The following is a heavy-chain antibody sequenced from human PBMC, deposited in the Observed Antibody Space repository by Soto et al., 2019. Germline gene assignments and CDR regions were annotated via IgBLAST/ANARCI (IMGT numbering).Heavy chain of an antibody. CDR1: GFTFCDYW. CDR2: INSDGSIT. CDR3: VRDRHGGPGAYYGNYLAP. D-gene: IGHD3-3*01. Sequence: GGSLRLSCGASGFTFCDYWMHWVRQAPGKGLVWVSRINSDGSITTYADSVKGRFTISRDNAKNTTFLQMNSLGNEDTAVYYCVRDRHGGPGAYYGNYLAPWGQGTLVTVSS. V-gene: IGHV3-74*01. J-gene: IGHJ5*02.